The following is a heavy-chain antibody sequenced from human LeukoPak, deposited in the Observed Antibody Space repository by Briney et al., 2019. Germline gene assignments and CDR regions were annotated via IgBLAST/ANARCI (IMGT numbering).Heavy chain of an antibody. V-gene: IGHV1-46*01. Sequence: GASVKVSCKASGYTFTSYYMHWVRQAPGQGLEWMGIINPSGGSTSYAQKFQGRVTMTRDTSTSTVYMELSSLRSEDTAVYYCARDRHPRYGDILYSYYFDYWGQGTLVTVSS. CDR2: INPSGGST. CDR1: GYTFTSYY. J-gene: IGHJ4*02. CDR3: ARDRHPRYGDILYSYYFDY. D-gene: IGHD4-17*01.